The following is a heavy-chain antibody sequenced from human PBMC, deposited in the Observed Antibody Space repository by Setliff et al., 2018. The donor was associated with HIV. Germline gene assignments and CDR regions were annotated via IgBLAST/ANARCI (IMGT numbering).Heavy chain of an antibody. J-gene: IGHJ6*02. CDR3: ARGRSCSSSSCYLVYYYYYGMDV. V-gene: IGHV4-34*01. D-gene: IGHD2-2*01. CDR2: IIHTGST. Sequence: SETLSLTCAVYGGSFSGYYWSWIRQPPGKGLEWIGEIIHTGSTNYNPSLKSRVTISVDTSKNQFSLRLSSVTAADTAVYYCARGRSCSSSSCYLVYYYYYGMDVWGHGSTV. CDR1: GGSFSGYY.